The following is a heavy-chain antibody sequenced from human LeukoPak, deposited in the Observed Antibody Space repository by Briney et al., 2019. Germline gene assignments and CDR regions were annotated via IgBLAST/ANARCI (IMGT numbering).Heavy chain of an antibody. J-gene: IGHJ4*02. CDR2: INPNGGDT. D-gene: IGHD6-13*01. CDR3: ARVGFTSRGSNIDY. V-gene: IGHV1-2*06. Sequence: ASVKVSFKASGYTFAAYFVHWVRQAPGQGLEWMGRINPNGGDTNYAQKFQGRVTMTGDTSISTDYMELSSLRSDDTAMYYCARVGFTSRGSNIDYWGQGTLFTVSS. CDR1: GYTFAAYF.